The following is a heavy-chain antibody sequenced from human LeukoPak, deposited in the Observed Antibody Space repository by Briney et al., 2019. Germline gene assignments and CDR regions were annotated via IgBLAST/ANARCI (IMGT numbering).Heavy chain of an antibody. CDR2: ISGSGGST. Sequence: GGSLRLSCAASGFTFSSYAMSWVRQAPGKGLEWVSDISGSGGSTYYPDSVKGRFTISRDNSKNTLYLQMNRLRAEDTAVYYCAKRGLAAALFRWGQGTLVTVSS. CDR1: GFTFSSYA. J-gene: IGHJ4*02. D-gene: IGHD6-13*01. CDR3: AKRGLAAALFR. V-gene: IGHV3-23*01.